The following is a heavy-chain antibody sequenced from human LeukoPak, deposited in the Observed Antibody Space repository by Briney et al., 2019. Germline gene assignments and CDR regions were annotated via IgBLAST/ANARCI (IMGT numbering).Heavy chain of an antibody. CDR3: ARGAVNRYNWNDDNFYYYYMDV. Sequence: ASVKVSCKASGYTFTSYGINWVRQAPGQGLEWMGWISGYNGYTYYAQKLQGRVTMTTDTSTSTAYMELRSLRSGDTAVYYCARGAVNRYNWNDDNFYYYYMDVWGKGTTVTISS. CDR1: GYTFTSYG. CDR2: ISGYNGYT. D-gene: IGHD1-1*01. V-gene: IGHV1-18*01. J-gene: IGHJ6*03.